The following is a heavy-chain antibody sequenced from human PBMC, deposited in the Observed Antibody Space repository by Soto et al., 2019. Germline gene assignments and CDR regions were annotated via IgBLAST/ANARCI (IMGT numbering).Heavy chain of an antibody. CDR2: IFSNDEK. V-gene: IGHV2-26*04. Sequence: QVTVKESGPVLVKPTETLTLTCTVSGFSLSNAGLGVSWIRQPPGKALEWLAHIFSNDEKSYSTSLKSRLTNSKDTSKSQVVLTMTNMDLVDTATYYCASTYSTSWYWFDPWGQGTLVTVSS. J-gene: IGHJ5*02. D-gene: IGHD6-13*01. CDR3: ASTYSTSWYWFDP. CDR1: GFSLSNAGLG.